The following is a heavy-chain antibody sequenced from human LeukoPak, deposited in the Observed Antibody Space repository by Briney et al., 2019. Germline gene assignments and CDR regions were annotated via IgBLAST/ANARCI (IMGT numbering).Heavy chain of an antibody. CDR2: ISWNSGSI. CDR1: GFTFDDYA. D-gene: IGHD3-22*01. V-gene: IGHV3-9*01. Sequence: GRSLRLSCAASGFTFDDYAMHWVRQAPGKGLEWVSGISWNSGSIGYADSVKGRFTISRDNAKNSLYLQMNSLRAEDTALYYCAKAYGYYDSSGYYLDYWGQGTLVTVSS. CDR3: AKAYGYYDSSGYYLDY. J-gene: IGHJ4*02.